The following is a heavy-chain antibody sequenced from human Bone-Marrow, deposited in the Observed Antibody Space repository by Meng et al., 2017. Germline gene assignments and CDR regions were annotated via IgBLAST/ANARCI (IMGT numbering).Heavy chain of an antibody. Sequence: ESLKISCRASGDSISNYYWNWLRQPPGKGLEWIGRTYVGGSTDYNPSLRSRVTVSVDTSKNQISLRLASVTAADTAVYFCARGGAGDYYFDSWGQGTLVTVSS. CDR1: GDSISNYY. J-gene: IGHJ4*02. CDR3: ARGGAGDYYFDS. D-gene: IGHD4-17*01. CDR2: TYVGGST. V-gene: IGHV4-4*07.